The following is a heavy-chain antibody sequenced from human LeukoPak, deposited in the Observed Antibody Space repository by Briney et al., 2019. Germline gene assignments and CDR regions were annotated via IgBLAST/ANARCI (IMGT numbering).Heavy chain of an antibody. CDR2: LSGSGGSP. V-gene: IGHV3-23*01. J-gene: IGHJ6*02. Sequence: GGSLRLSCAASGFTFTSYAMSWVRQAPGKGLEWVSTLSGSGGSPYYADSVKGRFTISRDNSKNTVYLQMNTLRAGDTAVYYCAKSVGGIGIDISTGYYYYGMDVWGQGTTVTVSS. D-gene: IGHD3-9*01. CDR3: AKSVGGIGIDISTGYYYYGMDV. CDR1: GFTFTSYA.